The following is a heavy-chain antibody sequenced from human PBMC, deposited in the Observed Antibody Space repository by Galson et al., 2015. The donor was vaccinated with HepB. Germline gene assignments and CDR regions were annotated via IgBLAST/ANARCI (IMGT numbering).Heavy chain of an antibody. D-gene: IGHD7-27*01. J-gene: IGHJ4*02. CDR1: GYTFTSYG. CDR3: ARVRPPANWGSLYYFDY. V-gene: IGHV1-18*01. Sequence: SVKVSCKASGYTFTSYGISWVRQAPGQGLEWMGWISAYNGNTNYAQKLQGRVTMTTDTSTSTAYMELRSLRSDDTAVYYCARVRPPANWGSLYYFDYWGQGTLVTVSS. CDR2: ISAYNGNT.